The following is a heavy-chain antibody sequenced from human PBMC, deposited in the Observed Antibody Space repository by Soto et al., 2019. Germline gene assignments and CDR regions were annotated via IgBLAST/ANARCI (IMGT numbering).Heavy chain of an antibody. V-gene: IGHV6-1*01. Sequence: QVQLQESGPGLVKPSQTLSLTCAISGDSVSSNSAAWNWIRLSPSRGLEWLARTYYRSRWYNDYAVSVRSRMTVNPGTSKNQCSLQLTSVTPEDTAVYYCAGTTSHQWYYMDVWAKGTTVTVSS. J-gene: IGHJ6*03. D-gene: IGHD1-7*01. CDR2: TYYRSRWYN. CDR1: GDSVSSNSAA. CDR3: AGTTSHQWYYMDV.